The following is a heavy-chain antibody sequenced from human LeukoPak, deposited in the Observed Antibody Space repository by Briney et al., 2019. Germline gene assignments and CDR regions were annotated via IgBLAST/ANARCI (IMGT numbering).Heavy chain of an antibody. Sequence: ASVKVSCTVSGYTLTELSMHWVRQAPGKGLEWMGGFDPEDGETIYAQKFQGRVTMTEDTSTDTAYMELSSLRSEDTAVYYCAADSSGWFTPGWFDPWGQGTLVTVSS. CDR2: FDPEDGET. CDR1: GYTLTELS. J-gene: IGHJ5*02. CDR3: AADSSGWFTPGWFDP. V-gene: IGHV1-24*01. D-gene: IGHD6-19*01.